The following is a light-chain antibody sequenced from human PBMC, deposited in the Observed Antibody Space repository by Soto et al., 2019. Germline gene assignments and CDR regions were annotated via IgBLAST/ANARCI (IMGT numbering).Light chain of an antibody. V-gene: IGKV1-17*01. CDR2: TES. J-gene: IGKJ4*01. CDR1: QGSRND. Sequence: DIQMTQSPSSLSASVGDRVTITCRASQGSRNDLGWYQQKPVKTPKRLIYTESSLQSGIPSRFSGSGSGTEFTLTISSLQPEDCATYYCLQHNSYPPTFGGGTKVEIK. CDR3: LQHNSYPPT.